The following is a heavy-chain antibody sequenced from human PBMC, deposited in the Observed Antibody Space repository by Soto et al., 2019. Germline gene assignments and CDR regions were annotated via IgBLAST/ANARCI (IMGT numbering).Heavy chain of an antibody. CDR3: AKDAVGSHYFYYMDV. CDR1: GFAFNDYA. CDR2: ISWHSANI. Sequence: DVQLVESGGGLVQPGRSLRLSCAASGFAFNDYAMHWVRQAPGKGLEWVAGISWHSANIAYADSVKGRFTISRDNPKNSLYLQMNSLRSEDTAFYYCAKDAVGSHYFYYMDVWGKGTAVTVSS. V-gene: IGHV3-9*01. J-gene: IGHJ6*03. D-gene: IGHD3-10*01.